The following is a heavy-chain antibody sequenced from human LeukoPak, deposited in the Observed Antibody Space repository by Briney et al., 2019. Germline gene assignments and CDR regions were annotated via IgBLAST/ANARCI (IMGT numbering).Heavy chain of an antibody. Sequence: SVKVSCRASGGTFSSYAISWVRQAPGQGLEWMGGIIPIFGTANYAQKFQGRVTITADESTSTAYMELSSLRSEDTAVYYCAEMIGYCSSTSCYAGWNAFDIWGQGTMVTVSS. CDR3: AEMIGYCSSTSCYAGWNAFDI. V-gene: IGHV1-69*13. CDR2: IIPIFGTA. D-gene: IGHD2-2*01. CDR1: GGTFSSYA. J-gene: IGHJ3*02.